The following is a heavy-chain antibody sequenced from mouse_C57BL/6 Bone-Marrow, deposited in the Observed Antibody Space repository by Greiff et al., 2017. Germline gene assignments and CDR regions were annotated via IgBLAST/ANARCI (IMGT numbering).Heavy chain of an antibody. CDR1: GFSLTSYG. V-gene: IGHV2-2*01. CDR3: ARNYYGSSRYFDV. J-gene: IGHJ1*03. Sequence: VQGVESGPGLVQPSQSLSITCTVSGFSLTSYGVHWVRQSPGKGLEWMGVIWSGGSTDYNAAFISRLSISKDNSKSHVFFKMDSLQADDTAIYYCARNYYGSSRYFDVWGTGTTVTVSS. CDR2: IWSGGST. D-gene: IGHD1-1*01.